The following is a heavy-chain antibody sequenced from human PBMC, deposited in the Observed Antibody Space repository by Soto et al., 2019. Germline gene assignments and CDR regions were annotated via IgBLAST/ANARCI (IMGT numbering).Heavy chain of an antibody. J-gene: IGHJ6*02. D-gene: IGHD3-3*01. CDR2: IYPGDSNT. V-gene: IGHV5-51*01. Sequence: GESLKISCEGFGYSFANYWIGWVRQMPGKGLEWMGIIYPGDSNTRYSPSFQGQVTISADKSINSVYLQWSSLKASDTATYYCARLGFNYDFLSGYYNVHHYYGIDVWGQGTTVTVSS. CDR1: GYSFANYW. CDR3: ARLGFNYDFLSGYYNVHHYYGIDV.